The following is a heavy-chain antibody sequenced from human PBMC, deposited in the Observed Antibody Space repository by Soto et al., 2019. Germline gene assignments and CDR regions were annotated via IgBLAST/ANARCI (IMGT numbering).Heavy chain of an antibody. D-gene: IGHD3-10*01. Sequence: EVQLLESGGGLVQPGGSLRLSCAASGFTFNNYAMTWVRQAPGKGLEWVSAISGGGDTTSYADSVKGRFTVSRDGSKNSLYLQMSSRRAEDTALYSCAKGRGGSGSLTPRVDFWGQGALVTVSS. CDR1: GFTFNNYA. J-gene: IGHJ4*02. CDR2: ISGGGDTT. CDR3: AKGRGGSGSLTPRVDF. V-gene: IGHV3-23*01.